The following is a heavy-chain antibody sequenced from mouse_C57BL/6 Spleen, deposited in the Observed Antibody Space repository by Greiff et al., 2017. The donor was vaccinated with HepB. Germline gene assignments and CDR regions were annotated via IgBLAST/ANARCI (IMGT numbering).Heavy chain of an antibody. V-gene: IGHV1-72*01. CDR1: GYTFTSYW. Sequence: QVQLKQPGAELVKPGASVKLSCKASGYTFTSYWMHWVKQRPGRGLEWIGRIDPNSGGTKYNEKFKSKATLTVDKPSSTAYMQLSSLTSEDSAVYYCARAEGHYYGSTFAYWGQGTLVTVSA. CDR3: ARAEGHYYGSTFAY. D-gene: IGHD1-1*01. J-gene: IGHJ3*01. CDR2: IDPNSGGT.